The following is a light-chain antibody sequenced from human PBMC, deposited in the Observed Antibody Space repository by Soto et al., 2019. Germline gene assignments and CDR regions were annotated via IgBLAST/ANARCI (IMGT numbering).Light chain of an antibody. Sequence: DIQMTQSPSSLSASVGDRVTITCRASQSISSYLNWYQHKPGKAPKLLIYAASSLQSGVPSRFSGSGSGTDFTLTISSLQPEDFATYYCQQANSFPRTFGQGTKVDIK. CDR3: QQANSFPRT. CDR2: AAS. V-gene: IGKV1-39*01. J-gene: IGKJ1*01. CDR1: QSISSY.